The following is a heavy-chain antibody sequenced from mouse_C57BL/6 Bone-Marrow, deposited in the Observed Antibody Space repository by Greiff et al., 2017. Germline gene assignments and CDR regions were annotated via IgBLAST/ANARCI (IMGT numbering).Heavy chain of an antibody. CDR2: IDPSDSYT. J-gene: IGHJ2*01. CDR3: ARDGYYAFDY. V-gene: IGHV1-69*01. Sequence: VKLQQPGAELAMPGASVKLSCKASGYTFTSYWMHWVKQRPGQGLEWIGEIDPSDSYTNYNQKFKGKSTLTVEKYSSTAYMQLSSLTSEDSAVYYCARDGYYAFDYWGQGTTLTVSS. D-gene: IGHD2-3*01. CDR1: GYTFTSYW.